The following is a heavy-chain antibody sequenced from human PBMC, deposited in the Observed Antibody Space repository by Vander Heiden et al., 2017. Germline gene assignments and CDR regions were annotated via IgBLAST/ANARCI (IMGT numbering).Heavy chain of an antibody. CDR1: GGNFSTYG. J-gene: IGHJ2*01. V-gene: IGHV1-69*06. Sequence: QVQLVQSGAEVKIPGSSVKVSCTASGGNFSTYGIDWVRQAPGPGQGLGWVGGIMPMFGTTNYAQKLQDRVTIIADKSTSTAYMTLSSLTSDDTAVYYCARGRGYDFWSGGYFDLWGRGTLITVSS. D-gene: IGHD3-3*01. CDR2: IMPMFGTT. CDR3: ARGRGYDFWSGGYFDL.